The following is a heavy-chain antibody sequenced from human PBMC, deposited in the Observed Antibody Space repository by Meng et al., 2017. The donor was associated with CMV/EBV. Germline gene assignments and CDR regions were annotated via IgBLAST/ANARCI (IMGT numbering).Heavy chain of an antibody. CDR2: ISYDGSNK. D-gene: IGHD3-22*01. Sequence: GGSLRLSCAASGFTFSSYAMHWVRQAPGKGLEWVAVISYDGSNKYYADSVKGRFTISRDNSKNTLYLQMNSLRAEETAVYYCARETYYYDSSGYYCLDYWGQGTLVTVSS. J-gene: IGHJ4*02. CDR3: ARETYYYDSSGYYCLDY. CDR1: GFTFSSYA. V-gene: IGHV3-30-3*01.